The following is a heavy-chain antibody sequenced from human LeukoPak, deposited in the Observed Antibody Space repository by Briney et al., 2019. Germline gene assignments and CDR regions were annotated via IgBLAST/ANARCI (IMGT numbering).Heavy chain of an antibody. CDR2: VNDSGGT. J-gene: IGHJ4*02. D-gene: IGHD6-19*01. CDR3: ATLLKRYSSGWGYHYFDY. V-gene: IGHV4-34*01. Sequence: SETLSLTCAVYIDSFTNYYWNWIRQTPGKGLEWIGEVNDSGGTNINPSLRSRVILSVDTSKNQFSLKLSSVTAADTAVYYCATLLKRYSSGWGYHYFDYWGQGTLVTVSS. CDR1: IDSFTNYY.